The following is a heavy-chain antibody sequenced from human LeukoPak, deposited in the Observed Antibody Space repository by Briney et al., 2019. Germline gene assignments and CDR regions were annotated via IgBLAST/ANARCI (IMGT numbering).Heavy chain of an antibody. CDR2: TYYRSKWYN. V-gene: IGHV6-1*01. D-gene: IGHD6-13*01. CDR1: GDSVSSNSAA. J-gene: IGHJ4*02. Sequence: SQTLSLTCAISGDSVSSNSAAWNWIRQSPSRGLEWLGRTYYRSKWYNDYAVSVKGRIAINPDTSRNQFSLQLNSVTPEDTAVYYCARAKGRSPLFDYWGQGTLVTVSS. CDR3: ARAKGRSPLFDY.